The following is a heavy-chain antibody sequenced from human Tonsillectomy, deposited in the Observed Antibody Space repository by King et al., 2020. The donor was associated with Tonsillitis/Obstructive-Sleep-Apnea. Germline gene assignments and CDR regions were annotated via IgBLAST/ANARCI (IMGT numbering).Heavy chain of an antibody. Sequence: VQLVESGGGVVQPGRSLRLSCAASGLIFSSYGIHWVRQAPGKGLEWVALISYDGSNKYYADSVKGRFTISRDNSKNTLYLQMNSLRAEDTAVYFCAKDRGRVAIVGAFSVYHYYGMDVWGQGATVTVSS. J-gene: IGHJ6*02. V-gene: IGHV3-30*18. CDR2: ISYDGSNK. CDR3: AKDRGRVAIVGAFSVYHYYGMDV. D-gene: IGHD1-26*01. CDR1: GLIFSSYG.